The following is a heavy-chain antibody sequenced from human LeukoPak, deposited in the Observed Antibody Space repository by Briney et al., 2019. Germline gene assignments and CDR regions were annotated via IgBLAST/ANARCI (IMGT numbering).Heavy chain of an antibody. CDR1: GFIFSHYG. CDR2: IRDRGDST. J-gene: IGHJ4*02. Sequence: HSGGSLRLSCAASGFIFSHYGMSWVRQAPGKGLEWVASIRDRGDSTYYAVSVKGRFTISRDNSKNTVDLRMHSLRAEDSAIYYCTKDLSGSDWVADFWGQGTLVTVSS. CDR3: TKDLSGSDWVADF. D-gene: IGHD1-26*01. V-gene: IGHV3-23*01.